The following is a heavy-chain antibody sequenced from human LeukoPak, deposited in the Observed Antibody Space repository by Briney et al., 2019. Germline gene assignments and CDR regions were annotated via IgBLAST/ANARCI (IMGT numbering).Heavy chain of an antibody. CDR2: ISGSGGNT. Sequence: GGSLRLSCAASGFTFSSYAMSWVRQAPGKGLEWVSAISGSGGNTYYADSVKGRFTISRDNSKNTPYLQMNSLRAEDTAVYYCAKDPQDYYDSSGFPNYWGQGTLVTVS. CDR1: GFTFSSYA. CDR3: AKDPQDYYDSSGFPNY. V-gene: IGHV3-23*01. D-gene: IGHD3-22*01. J-gene: IGHJ4*02.